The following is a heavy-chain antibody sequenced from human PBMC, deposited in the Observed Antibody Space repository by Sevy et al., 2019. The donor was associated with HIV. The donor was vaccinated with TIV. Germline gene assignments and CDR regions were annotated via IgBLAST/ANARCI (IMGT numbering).Heavy chain of an antibody. V-gene: IGHV3-23*01. CDR3: AKDTDSGSYLNDAFDI. J-gene: IGHJ3*02. CDR2: LNGSGGRT. D-gene: IGHD1-26*01. CDR1: GFTFSSFA. Sequence: GGSLRLSCAASGFTFSSFAMSWVRQTPGKGLEWVSGLNGSGGRTYYPGSVKGRFTISRDNSKNKVYLQMNSLRAEDTAIYYCAKDTDSGSYLNDAFDIWGQGTMVTVSS.